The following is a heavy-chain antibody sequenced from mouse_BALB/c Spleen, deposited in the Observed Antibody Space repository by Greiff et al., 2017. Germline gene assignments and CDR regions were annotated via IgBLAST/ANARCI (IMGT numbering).Heavy chain of an antibody. CDR3: ARGIYYGNYVDY. Sequence: EVQGVESGGGLVQPGGSRKLSCAASGFTFSSFGMHWVRQAPEKGLEWVAYISSGSSTIYYADTVKGRFTISRDNPKNTLFLQMTSLRSEDTAMYYCARGIYYGNYVDYWGQGTTLTVSS. CDR2: ISSGSSTI. D-gene: IGHD2-1*01. V-gene: IGHV5-17*02. CDR1: GFTFSSFG. J-gene: IGHJ2*01.